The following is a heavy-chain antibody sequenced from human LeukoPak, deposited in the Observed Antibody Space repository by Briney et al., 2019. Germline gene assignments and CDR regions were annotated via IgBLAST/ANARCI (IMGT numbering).Heavy chain of an antibody. V-gene: IGHV2-5*02. CDR2: IYWDDDK. Sequence: SGPTLVNPTQTLTLTCTFSGFSLSTNGVGVGWIRQPPGKALEWLALIYWDDDKRYSPSLKARLTITKDTSKNQVVLTMTNVDPVDTATYYCAHIHYYGSGSFLNWFDPWGQGTLVTVSS. D-gene: IGHD3-10*01. CDR3: AHIHYYGSGSFLNWFDP. CDR1: GFSLSTNGVG. J-gene: IGHJ5*02.